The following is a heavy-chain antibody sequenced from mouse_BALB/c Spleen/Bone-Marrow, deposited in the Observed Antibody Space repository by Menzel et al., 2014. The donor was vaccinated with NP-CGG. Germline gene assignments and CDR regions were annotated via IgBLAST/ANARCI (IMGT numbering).Heavy chain of an antibody. CDR1: GFTFSSFG. CDR2: ISSGSTVI. D-gene: IGHD4-1*01. V-gene: IGHV5-17*02. Sequence: EVKLMESGGGLVQPGGSRKLSCAASGFTFSSFGMHWVRQAPEKGLEWVAYISSGSTVIFYADTVKGRFTISRDNPKNTLFLQMTSLRSEDTAMYYCARGGNWDDFDVWGAGTTVSVSS. J-gene: IGHJ1*01. CDR3: ARGGNWDDFDV.